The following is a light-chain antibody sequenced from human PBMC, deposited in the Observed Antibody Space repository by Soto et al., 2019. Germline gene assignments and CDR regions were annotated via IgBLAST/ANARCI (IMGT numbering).Light chain of an antibody. CDR3: QQLRMYPST. J-gene: IGKJ4*01. Sequence: IQLTQPPSSPSASVGDRFTITCLASQDIAIYLACYQQKPGEAPKLLIYAASTLYGGVPSMFSGSGSGTDFALTITSLQAEDFATYYCQQLRMYPSTFGGGTKVDIK. V-gene: IGKV1-9*01. CDR1: QDIAIY. CDR2: AAS.